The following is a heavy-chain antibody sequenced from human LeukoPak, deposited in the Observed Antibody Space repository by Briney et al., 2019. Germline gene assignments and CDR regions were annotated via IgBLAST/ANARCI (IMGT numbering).Heavy chain of an antibody. V-gene: IGHV3-30*04. CDR2: ISYDGSNK. Sequence: SCKASGYTFTSYAMHWVRQAPGKGLEWVAVISYDGSNKYYADSVKGRFTISRDNSKNTLYLQMNSLRAEDTAVYYCARDRDPYYGSGSLDYWGQGTLVTVSS. CDR3: ARDRDPYYGSGSLDY. D-gene: IGHD3-10*01. CDR1: GYTFTSYA. J-gene: IGHJ4*02.